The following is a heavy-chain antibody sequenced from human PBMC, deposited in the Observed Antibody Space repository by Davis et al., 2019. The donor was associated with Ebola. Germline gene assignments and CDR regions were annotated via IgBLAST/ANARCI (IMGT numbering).Heavy chain of an antibody. J-gene: IGHJ4*02. Sequence: ASVKVSCKASGYTFTSYGISWVRQAPGQGLEWMGIINPSGGSTSYAQKFQGRVTMTRDTSTSTVYMELSSLRSEDTAVYYCARDSITMIAKGGFDYWGQGTLVTVSS. V-gene: IGHV1-46*01. CDR3: ARDSITMIAKGGFDY. D-gene: IGHD3-22*01. CDR1: GYTFTSYG. CDR2: INPSGGST.